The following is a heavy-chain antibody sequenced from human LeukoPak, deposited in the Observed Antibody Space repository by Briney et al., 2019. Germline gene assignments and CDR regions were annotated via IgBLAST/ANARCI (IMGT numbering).Heavy chain of an antibody. J-gene: IGHJ4*02. CDR2: ISQDCCDK. D-gene: IGHD6-19*01. Sequence: GGSLRLPCEASGFTFSNYWMTWVRQAPGKGLEWVANISQDCCDKNYIDSVRGRFTIPRDNAKSSLHLQMNSLRAEDTAVYYCARDGGWYRDYWGQGSLVTVSS. CDR1: GFTFSNYW. V-gene: IGHV3-7*01. CDR3: ARDGGWYRDY.